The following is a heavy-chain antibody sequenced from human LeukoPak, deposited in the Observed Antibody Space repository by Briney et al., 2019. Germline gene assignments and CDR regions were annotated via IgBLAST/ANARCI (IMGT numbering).Heavy chain of an antibody. J-gene: IGHJ5*02. Sequence: SETLSLTCTVSGYSISSGYYWGWIRQPPGKGLEWIGSIYHSGSTYYNPSLKSRVTISVDTSKNQFSLKLSSVTAADTAVYYRARGLRRRSSSSGSWGQGTLVNVS. V-gene: IGHV4-38-2*02. CDR3: ARGLRRRSSSSGS. D-gene: IGHD6-6*01. CDR2: IYHSGST. CDR1: GYSISSGYY.